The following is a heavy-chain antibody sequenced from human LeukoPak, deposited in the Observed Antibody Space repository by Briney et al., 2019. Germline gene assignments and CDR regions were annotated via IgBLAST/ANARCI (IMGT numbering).Heavy chain of an antibody. CDR3: VRDGMGSGWYYFDY. CDR1: GGSISSYY. Sequence: SETLSLTCTVSGGSISSYYWSWIRQPPGKGLEWIGYIYYSGSTNHNPSLKSRVTISVDTSKNQCSLKLSSVSAAGTAAYYCVRDGMGSGWYYFDYWGQRNLLTVSS. CDR2: IYYSGST. V-gene: IGHV4-59*01. J-gene: IGHJ4*02. D-gene: IGHD6-19*01.